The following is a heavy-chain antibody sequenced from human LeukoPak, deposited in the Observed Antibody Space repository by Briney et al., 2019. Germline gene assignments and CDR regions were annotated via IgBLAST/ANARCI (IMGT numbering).Heavy chain of an antibody. D-gene: IGHD3-10*01. CDR1: GGSISGGIYY. J-gene: IGHJ4*02. CDR2: IYGIGNT. Sequence: SETLSLTCSVSGGSISGGIYYWTWIRQPPGKDLEWIGYIYGIGNTYYNPSLRSRVTLSEDTSKNQFSLKLSSVTAADTAVYFCARGNGAGREYFEYWGQGTLVIVSS. V-gene: IGHV4-30-4*01. CDR3: ARGNGAGREYFEY.